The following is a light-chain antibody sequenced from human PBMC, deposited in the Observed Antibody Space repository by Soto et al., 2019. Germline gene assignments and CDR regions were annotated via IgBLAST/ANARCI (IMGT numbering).Light chain of an antibody. V-gene: IGKV3-15*01. CDR2: GAS. CDR3: QQYNNWPPIT. Sequence: EIVLTQSPATLSLSPGDRARLXWRASQSVSSNLAWYQQKPGQAPRLLIYGASTRATGIPARFSGSGSGTEFTLTISSLQSEDFAVYYCQQYNNWPPITFGQGTRLEIK. CDR1: QSVSSN. J-gene: IGKJ5*01.